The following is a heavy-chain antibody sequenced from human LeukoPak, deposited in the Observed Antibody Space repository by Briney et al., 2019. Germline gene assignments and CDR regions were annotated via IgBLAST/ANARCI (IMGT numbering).Heavy chain of an antibody. V-gene: IGHV4-59*01. D-gene: IGHD3-16*02. CDR1: GASIRSYY. CDR2: IYYSGST. Sequence: SETLSLTCTVSGASIRSYYWNWIRQPPGKGLEWIGYIYYSGSTNYNPSLKSRVTISVDTSKNQFSLKLNSVTAADTAVYYCARDRVIPPYYYYGMDVWGQGTTVTVSS. CDR3: ARDRVIPPYYYYGMDV. J-gene: IGHJ6*02.